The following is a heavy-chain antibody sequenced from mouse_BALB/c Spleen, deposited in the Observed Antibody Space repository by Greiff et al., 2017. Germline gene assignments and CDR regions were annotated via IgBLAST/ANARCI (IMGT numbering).Heavy chain of an antibody. J-gene: IGHJ4*01. CDR3: ARGGYEGYYAMDY. Sequence: LVESGGGLVKPGGSLKLSCAASGFTFSSYAMSWVRQTPEKRLEWVASISSGGSTYYPDSVKGRFTISRDTARNILYLQMSSLRSEDTAMYYCARGGYEGYYAMDYWGQGTSVTVSA. D-gene: IGHD1-2*01. CDR1: GFTFSSYA. V-gene: IGHV5-6-5*01. CDR2: ISSGGST.